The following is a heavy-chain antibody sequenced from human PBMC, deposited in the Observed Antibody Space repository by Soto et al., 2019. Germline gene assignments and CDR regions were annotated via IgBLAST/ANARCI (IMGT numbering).Heavy chain of an antibody. J-gene: IGHJ6*02. CDR1: GHRFTTYW. CDR2: INPTDSET. CDR3: ASPLAAAGTGNPYYYYGMDV. V-gene: IGHV5-10-1*01. D-gene: IGHD6-13*01. Sequence: GESLKIYCKTSGHRFTTYWISWVRQLPGKGLEYMGKINPTDSETNYSPSFEGHVTFSADKSISTAYLQWSSLKASDTAMYYCASPLAAAGTGNPYYYYGMDVWGQGTTVTVSS.